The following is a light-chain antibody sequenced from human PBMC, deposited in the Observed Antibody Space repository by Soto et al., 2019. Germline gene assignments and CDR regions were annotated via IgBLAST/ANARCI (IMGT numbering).Light chain of an antibody. V-gene: IGLV2-14*03. CDR2: DVS. CDR3: SSYGASSTL. Sequence: QSALTQPASVSGSPGQSITIPCTGTSNDLGGYNYVSWYQQHPGKVPKLMIFDVSYRPSGISDRFSGSKSGNTASLTISGLQPEDEADYYCSSYGASSTLFGGGTKVTVL. CDR1: SNDLGGYNY. J-gene: IGLJ2*01.